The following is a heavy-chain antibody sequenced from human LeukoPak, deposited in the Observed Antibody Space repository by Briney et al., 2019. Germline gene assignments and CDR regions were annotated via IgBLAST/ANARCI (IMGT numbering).Heavy chain of an antibody. J-gene: IGHJ4*02. V-gene: IGHV3-21*01. D-gene: IGHD2-2*01. CDR3: ARGWDVVVPAAPDY. CDR2: ISTSSSSI. Sequence: GGSLRLSCAASGFTFSTYSMNWVRQAPGKGLEWVSSISTSSSSIYYADSVKGRFTISRDNAKNSLYLQMNSLRAEDTAVYYCARGWDVVVPAAPDYWGQGTLVTVSS. CDR1: GFTFSTYS.